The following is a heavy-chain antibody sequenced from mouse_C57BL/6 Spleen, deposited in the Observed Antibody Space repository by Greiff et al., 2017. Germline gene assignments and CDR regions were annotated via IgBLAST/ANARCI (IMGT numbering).Heavy chain of an antibody. CDR1: GFTFSDYY. J-gene: IGHJ1*03. CDR3: ARHRYYEHFDV. CDR2: ISNGGGST. D-gene: IGHD1-1*01. V-gene: IGHV5-12*01. Sequence: EVMLVESGGGLVQPGGSLKLSCAASGFTFSDYYMYWVRQTPEKRLEWVAYISNGGGSTYYPDTVKGRFTISRDNAKNTLYLQMSRLKSEDTAMYYCARHRYYEHFDVWGTGTTVTVSS.